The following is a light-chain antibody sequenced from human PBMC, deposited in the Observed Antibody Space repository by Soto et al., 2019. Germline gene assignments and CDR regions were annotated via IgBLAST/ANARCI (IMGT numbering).Light chain of an antibody. CDR1: QSLTRN. CDR3: QQYGSSLT. J-gene: IGKJ4*01. CDR2: EAS. V-gene: IGKV3-15*01. Sequence: EIVMTQSPATLSVSPGESAALSCRASQSLTRNLAWYQQKPGQAPRLLIYEASTRATGIPARFSGSGSGTEFTLTISSLQSEDFAVYYCQQYGSSLTCGGGTKMEIK.